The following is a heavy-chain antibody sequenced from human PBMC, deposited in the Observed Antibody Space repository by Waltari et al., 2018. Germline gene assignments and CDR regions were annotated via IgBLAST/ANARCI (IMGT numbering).Heavy chain of an antibody. D-gene: IGHD5-12*01. J-gene: IGHJ4*02. CDR2: IKQDGSEK. CDR3: ARRGRGYSGYDYEDY. CDR1: GFTFSSYS. Sequence: EVQLVESGGGLVQPGGSLRLSCAASGFTFSSYSMNWVRQAPGKGLEWVANIKQDGSEKYYVDSVKGRFTISRDNAKNSLYLQMNSLRAEDTAVYYCARRGRGYSGYDYEDYWGQGTLVTVSS. V-gene: IGHV3-7*01.